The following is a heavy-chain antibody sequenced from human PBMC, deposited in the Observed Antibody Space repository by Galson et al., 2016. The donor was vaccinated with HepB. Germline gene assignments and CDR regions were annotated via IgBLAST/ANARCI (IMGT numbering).Heavy chain of an antibody. J-gene: IGHJ4*02. CDR1: GFSLRTSGVG. D-gene: IGHD3-22*01. CDR3: AHGSGYYLNFDY. V-gene: IGHV2-5*02. CDR2: IYWDDTK. Sequence: PALVKPPQTLTLTCTFSGFSLRTSGVGVGWIRQPPGKAPEWLAHIYWDDTKRYRPSLKSRLTITKGASGRQVVLTLTNMDPLDTATYYCAHGSGYYLNFDYWGQGTLVTVSS.